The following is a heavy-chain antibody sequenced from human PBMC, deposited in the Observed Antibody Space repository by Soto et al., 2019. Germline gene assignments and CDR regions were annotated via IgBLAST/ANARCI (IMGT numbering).Heavy chain of an antibody. CDR3: ARHFSGDYGQPGNDAFDI. CDR1: GYTFTSYG. CDR2: ISAYNGNT. Sequence: QVQLVQSGAEVKKPGASVKVSCKASGYTFTSYGISWVRQAPGQGLEWMGWISAYNGNTNYVQKLQGRVTMTTDTXTXTXXMELRSLTSDETAVYYRARHFSGDYGQPGNDAFDIWGQGTMVTVSS. D-gene: IGHD4-17*01. V-gene: IGHV1-18*01. J-gene: IGHJ3*02.